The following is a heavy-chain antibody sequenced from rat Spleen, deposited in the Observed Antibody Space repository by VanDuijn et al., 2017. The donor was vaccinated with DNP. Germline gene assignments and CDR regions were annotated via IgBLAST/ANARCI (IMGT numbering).Heavy chain of an antibody. Sequence: EVQLVESGGGLVQPGRSLKLSCAASGFTFSDYYMAWVRQAPKKGLELVAAISYEGSSTYYGDSVKGRFTISRDNAKNTQYLQMDSLRSEDMATYYCARGGLQWWHYYFDYWGQGTLVTVSS. D-gene: IGHD1-1*01. V-gene: IGHV5-22*01. J-gene: IGHJ3*01. CDR3: ARGGLQWWHYYFDY. CDR2: ISYEGSST. CDR1: GFTFSDYY.